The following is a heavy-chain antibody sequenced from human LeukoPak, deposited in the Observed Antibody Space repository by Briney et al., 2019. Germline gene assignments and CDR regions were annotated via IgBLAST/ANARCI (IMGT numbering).Heavy chain of an antibody. CDR3: ARLTYYYEYYFDY. CDR1: GYTFTGYY. CDR2: INPNSGGT. V-gene: IGHV1-2*02. J-gene: IGHJ4*02. D-gene: IGHD3-22*01. Sequence: ASVKVSCKASGYTFTGYYMHWVRQAPGQGLEWMGWINPNSGGTNYAQKFQGRVTMTRDTSISTAYMELSRLRSDDTAVYYCARLTYYYEYYFDYWGQGTLVTVSS.